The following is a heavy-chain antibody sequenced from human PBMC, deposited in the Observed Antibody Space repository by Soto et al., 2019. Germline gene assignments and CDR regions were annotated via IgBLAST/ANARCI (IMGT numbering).Heavy chain of an antibody. J-gene: IGHJ4*02. Sequence: PSETLSLTCTVSGGSISSGGYYWSWIRQHPGKGLEWIGYIYYSGSTYYNPSLKSRVTISVDTSKNQFSLKLSSVTAADTAVYYCARDPEILGFDYWGQGTLVTVSS. CDR3: ARDPEILGFDY. CDR2: IYYSGST. D-gene: IGHD1-26*01. V-gene: IGHV4-31*03. CDR1: GGSISSGGYY.